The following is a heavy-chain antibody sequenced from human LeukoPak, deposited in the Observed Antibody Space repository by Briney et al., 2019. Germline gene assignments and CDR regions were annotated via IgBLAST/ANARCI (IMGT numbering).Heavy chain of an antibody. D-gene: IGHD6-13*01. J-gene: IGHJ3*02. Sequence: KSSETLSLTCAVYGGSFSGYYWSWIRQPPGKGLEWIGEINHSGSTNYNPSLKSRVTISVDTSKNQFSLKLSSVTAADTAVYYCARDLPGIAAAGNDAFDIWGQGTMVTVSS. CDR2: INHSGST. CDR1: GGSFSGYY. CDR3: ARDLPGIAAAGNDAFDI. V-gene: IGHV4-34*01.